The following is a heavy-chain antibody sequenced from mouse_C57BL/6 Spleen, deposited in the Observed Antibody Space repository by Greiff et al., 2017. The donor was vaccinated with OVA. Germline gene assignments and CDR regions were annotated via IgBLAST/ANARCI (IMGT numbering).Heavy chain of an antibody. V-gene: IGHV5-4*01. CDR3: ARDKIYYYGSRRGYFDY. J-gene: IGHJ2*01. CDR2: ISDGGSYT. Sequence: EVHLVESGGGLVKPGGSLKLSCAASGFTFSSYAMSWVRPTPEKRLEGVATISDGGSYTYYPANVKGRFPSSRDNAKNNLYLQMSHLKSEDTAMDYCARDKIYYYGSRRGYFDYGGQGTTLTVSS. CDR1: GFTFSSYA. D-gene: IGHD1-1*01.